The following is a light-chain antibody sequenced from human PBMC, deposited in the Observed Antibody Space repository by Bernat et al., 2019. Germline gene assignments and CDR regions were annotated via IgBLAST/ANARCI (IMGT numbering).Light chain of an antibody. J-gene: IGKJ2*01. CDR2: KSS. CDR3: QHFATFSYT. V-gene: IGKV1-5*03. CDR1: QDISNY. Sequence: DIQMTQSPSSLSASVGDRVTITCQASQDISNYLNWYQQKPGKAPRLLMYKSSTLESGVPSRFSASGSGTEFALTINGLQPDDFATYYCQHFATFSYTFGQGTKLEVK.